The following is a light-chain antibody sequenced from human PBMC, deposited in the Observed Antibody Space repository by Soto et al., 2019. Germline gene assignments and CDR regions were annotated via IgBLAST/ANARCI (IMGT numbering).Light chain of an antibody. Sequence: ELAESGDTVYLCGGERATLSCRASQSVRSNFLAWYQQKPGQAPRLLIYGASNRATGIPDRFICSGSGTDFTLTISRLEPEDFAMYYCHRYDSVRTCGQGTKVDIK. CDR2: GAS. V-gene: IGKV3-20*01. CDR1: QSVRSNF. J-gene: IGKJ1*01. CDR3: HRYDSVRT.